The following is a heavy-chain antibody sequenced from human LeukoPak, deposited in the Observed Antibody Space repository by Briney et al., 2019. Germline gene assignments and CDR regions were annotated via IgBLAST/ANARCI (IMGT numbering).Heavy chain of an antibody. CDR2: IWHDGSNK. V-gene: IGHV3-33*06. Sequence: GGSLPLSCAASGFTFSSYGMHWVRQAPGKGKEWVAVIWHDGSNKYYADSVKGRFTISRDNSKNTLYVQMNSLRAEDTAVYYCAKNRDSRHYYGSGTQYYFDYWGQGTLVTVSS. J-gene: IGHJ4*02. D-gene: IGHD3-10*01. CDR1: GFTFSSYG. CDR3: AKNRDSRHYYGSGTQYYFDY.